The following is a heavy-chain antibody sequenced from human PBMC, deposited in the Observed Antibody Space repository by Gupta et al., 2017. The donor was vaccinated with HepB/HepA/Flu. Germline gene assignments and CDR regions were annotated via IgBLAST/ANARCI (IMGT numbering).Heavy chain of an antibody. D-gene: IGHD3-22*01. J-gene: IGHJ6*02. CDR2: IIPILGIA. Sequence: QVQLVQSGAEVKKPGSSVKVSCRASGGTFSSYAISWVRQAPGPGLEWMGRIIPILGIANYAQKFQGRVTITADNATSTAYMELSSLRSEDTAVYYCAREGPYYYDSSGYFPRDYYYYGMDVWGQGTTVTVSS. V-gene: IGHV1-69*04. CDR1: GGTFSSYA. CDR3: AREGPYYYDSSGYFPRDYYYYGMDV.